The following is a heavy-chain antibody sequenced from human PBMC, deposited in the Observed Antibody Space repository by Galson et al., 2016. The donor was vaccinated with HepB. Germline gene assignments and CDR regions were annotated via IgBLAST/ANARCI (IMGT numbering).Heavy chain of an antibody. D-gene: IGHD1-26*01. V-gene: IGHV5-51*01. CDR3: ARQVGATHDH. CDR1: GYSFAKYW. CDR2: IYPGDSDT. Sequence: QSGAEVKKPGESLKISCQGSGYSFAKYWIVWVRQMPGKGLEWMGIIYPGDSDTTYSPSSQGQVTISADKSISTAYLQWSSLKASDTAMYYCARQVGATHDHWGQGTLVTVSS. J-gene: IGHJ4*02.